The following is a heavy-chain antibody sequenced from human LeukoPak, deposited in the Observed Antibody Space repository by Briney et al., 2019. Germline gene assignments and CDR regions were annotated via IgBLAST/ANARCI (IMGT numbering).Heavy chain of an antibody. Sequence: GGSLRLSCAASGLTFSSDWMHWVRQVPGKGLVWVSRINSDASTINYADSVKGRFTISRDNAKNTLYLQMNSLRAEDTAVYYCARDSSGWYVGPDYWGQGTLVTVSS. CDR3: ARDSSGWYVGPDY. D-gene: IGHD6-19*01. CDR2: INSDASTI. CDR1: GLTFSSDW. V-gene: IGHV3-74*01. J-gene: IGHJ4*02.